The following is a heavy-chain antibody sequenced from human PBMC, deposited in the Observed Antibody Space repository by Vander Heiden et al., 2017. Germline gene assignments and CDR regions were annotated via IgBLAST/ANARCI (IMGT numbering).Heavy chain of an antibody. V-gene: IGHV3-23*01. D-gene: IGHD1-26*01. CDR1: GLTFSSYV. CDR3: AKGLVPGAS. Sequence: EVQLLESGGGLVQPGGSLRLSCPALGLTFSSYVMNWVRQAPGKGLQWVSGISGNGGSPYYADSVKGRFTISRDNSKNTLFLQMDTLRDEDTAVYYCAKGLVPGASWGQGTLVTVSS. J-gene: IGHJ5*02. CDR2: ISGNGGSP.